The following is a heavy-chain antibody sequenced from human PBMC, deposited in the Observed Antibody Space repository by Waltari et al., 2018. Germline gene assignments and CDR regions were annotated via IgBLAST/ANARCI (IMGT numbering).Heavy chain of an antibody. CDR1: GGSISSGGYY. Sequence: VQLQESGPGLVKPSQTLSLTCTVSGGSISSGGYYWSWIRQHPGKGLEWVSAISGSGGSTYYADSGKGRFTISRDNSKNTLYLQMNSLRAEDTAVYYCAKDTGCSSREAEVDYWGQGTLVTVSS. CDR2: ISGSGGST. J-gene: IGHJ4*02. D-gene: IGHD6-13*01. CDR3: AKDTGCSSREAEVDY. V-gene: IGHV3-23*01.